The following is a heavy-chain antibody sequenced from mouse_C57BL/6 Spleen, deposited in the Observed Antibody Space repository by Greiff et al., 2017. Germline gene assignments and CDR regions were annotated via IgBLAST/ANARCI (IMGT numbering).Heavy chain of an antibody. Sequence: EVKLMESGGGLVKPGGSLKLSCAASGFTFSSYAMSWVRQTPEKRLEWVATISDGGSYTYYPDNVKGRFTISRDNAKNNLYLQMSHLKSVDTAVYYCARDHNGLHYFDYWGQGTTLTVSS. V-gene: IGHV5-4*01. CDR3: ARDHNGLHYFDY. CDR1: GFTFSSYA. J-gene: IGHJ2*01. CDR2: ISDGGSYT. D-gene: IGHD2-2*01.